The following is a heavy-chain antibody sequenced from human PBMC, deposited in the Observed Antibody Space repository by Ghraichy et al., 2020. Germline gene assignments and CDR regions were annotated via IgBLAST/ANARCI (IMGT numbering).Heavy chain of an antibody. Sequence: GGSLRLSCAASGFIFRNYAMSWVRQAPGKGPEWVSGITHNGDTAHYADSVKGRFTISRDESGNTVSLEMTSLRVEDTAIYYCAKDFWLIATATGPFDYWGQGTRVTVSS. D-gene: IGHD2/OR15-2a*01. V-gene: IGHV3-23*01. CDR3: AKDFWLIATATGPFDY. CDR2: ITHNGDTA. CDR1: GFIFRNYA. J-gene: IGHJ4*02.